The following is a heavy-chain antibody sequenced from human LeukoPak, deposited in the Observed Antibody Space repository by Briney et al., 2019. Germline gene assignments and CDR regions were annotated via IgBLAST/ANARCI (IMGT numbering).Heavy chain of an antibody. V-gene: IGHV3-30*04. J-gene: IGHJ4*02. D-gene: IGHD2-2*01. Sequence: GGSLRLSCVASGFTFDDYAMHWVRQAPGKGLEWVAVISYDGSNKYYADSVKGRFTISRDNSKNTLYLQMNSLRAEDTAVYYCARDQFVLVVPAASFDYWGQGTLVTVSS. CDR2: ISYDGSNK. CDR3: ARDQFVLVVPAASFDY. CDR1: GFTFDDYA.